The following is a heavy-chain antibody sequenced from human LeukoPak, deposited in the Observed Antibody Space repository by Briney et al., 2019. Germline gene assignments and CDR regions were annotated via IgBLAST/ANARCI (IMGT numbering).Heavy chain of an antibody. CDR1: GFSFSRYA. Sequence: LPGGSLRLSCAASGFSFSRYAVNWVRQAPGKGLEWVSYISSSGSTIYYADSVKGRFTISRDNAKNSLYLQMNSLRAEDTAVYYCARVPPDYDILTGYYTRGVYYFDCWGQGTLVTVSS. D-gene: IGHD3-9*01. J-gene: IGHJ4*02. V-gene: IGHV3-48*03. CDR3: ARVPPDYDILTGYYTRGVYYFDC. CDR2: ISSSGSTI.